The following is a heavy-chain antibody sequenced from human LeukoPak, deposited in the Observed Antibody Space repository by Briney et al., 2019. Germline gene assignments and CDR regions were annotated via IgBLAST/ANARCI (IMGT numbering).Heavy chain of an antibody. CDR2: IYSGGST. CDR3: ARDLRIGGMDV. Sequence: GGSLRLSCAASGFTFSSYAMSWVRQAPGKGLEWVSVIYSGGSTYYADSVQGRFTISRDNSKNTLSLQISSLRAEDTAVYYCARDLRIGGMDVWGQGTTVTVSS. CDR1: GFTFSSYA. V-gene: IGHV3-53*01. J-gene: IGHJ6*02.